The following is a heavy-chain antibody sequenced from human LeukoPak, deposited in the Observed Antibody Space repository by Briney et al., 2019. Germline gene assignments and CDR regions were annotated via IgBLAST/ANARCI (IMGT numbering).Heavy chain of an antibody. CDR2: IVVGTGNT. Sequence: TVKVSCKASGVTFTSSAVQWVRQARGQRLEWIGWIVVGTGNTKYAQKFQERVTITRDMSTSTAYMELSSLRSEDTAVYYCAAGLLSDFWGQGTLVSVSS. CDR1: GVTFTSSA. D-gene: IGHD4/OR15-4a*01. CDR3: AAGLLSDF. V-gene: IGHV1-58*01. J-gene: IGHJ4*02.